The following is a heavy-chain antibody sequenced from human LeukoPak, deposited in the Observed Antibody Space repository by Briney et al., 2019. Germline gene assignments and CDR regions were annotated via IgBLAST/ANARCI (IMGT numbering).Heavy chain of an antibody. V-gene: IGHV5-51*01. D-gene: IGHD2/OR15-2a*01. CDR3: ARREVLLSGLDV. CDR1: GYSFTSYW. CDR2: IYPGDSDT. J-gene: IGHJ6*02. Sequence: GESLKISCKGSGYSFTSYWIGWVRQVPGKGLEWMGIIYPGDSDTKYSPAFQGQVTISADKSINTAYLQWSSLKASDTAIYYCARREVLLSGLDVWGQGTTVTVFS.